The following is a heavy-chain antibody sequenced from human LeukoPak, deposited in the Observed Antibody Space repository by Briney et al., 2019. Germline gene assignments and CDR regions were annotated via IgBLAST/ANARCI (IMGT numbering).Heavy chain of an antibody. CDR1: GYTFTGYY. CDR3: ARGRISWQLVDY. V-gene: IGHV1-8*03. D-gene: IGHD6-6*01. Sequence: ASVKVSCKASGYTFTGYYMHWVRQATGQGLEWMGWMNPNSGNTGYAQKFQGRVTITRNTSISTAYMELSSLRSEDTAVYYCARGRISWQLVDYWGQGTLVTVSS. J-gene: IGHJ4*02. CDR2: MNPNSGNT.